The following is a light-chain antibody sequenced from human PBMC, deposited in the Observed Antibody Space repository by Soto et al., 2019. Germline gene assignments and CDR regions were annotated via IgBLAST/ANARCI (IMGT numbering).Light chain of an antibody. Sequence: EIVLTQSPGTLSLSPGERATLSCRASQSVNSGYLAWYQHTPGQAPRLLIYDTSTRATGIPDRFSGSGSGTDFTLTISSLELEDFAVFYCQQYGSSPRAFDQGTKVEIK. CDR3: QQYGSSPRA. J-gene: IGKJ1*01. CDR1: QSVNSGY. V-gene: IGKV3-20*01. CDR2: DTS.